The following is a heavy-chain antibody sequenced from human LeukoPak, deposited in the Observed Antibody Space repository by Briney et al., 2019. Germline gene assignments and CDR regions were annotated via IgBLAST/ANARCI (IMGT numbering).Heavy chain of an antibody. Sequence: ASVKVSCKASGGTFSSYAISWVRQAPGQGLEWMGGFDPEDGETIYAQKFQGRVTMTEDTSTDTAYMELSSLRSEDTAVYYCATDGSYPWYFDYWGQGTLVTVSS. CDR2: FDPEDGET. V-gene: IGHV1-24*01. D-gene: IGHD1-26*01. J-gene: IGHJ4*02. CDR3: ATDGSYPWYFDY. CDR1: GGTFSSYA.